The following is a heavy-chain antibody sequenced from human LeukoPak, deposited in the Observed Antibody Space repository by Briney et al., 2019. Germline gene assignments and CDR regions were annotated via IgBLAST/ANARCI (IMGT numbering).Heavy chain of an antibody. CDR3: ARHGSGSSWFDP. Sequence: ASETLSLTCAVNGGSFSGYYWSWIRQPPGKGLEWIGEINHSGSTNYNPSLKSRVTISVDTTKNQFSLKLSSVTAADTAVYYCARHGSGSSWFDPWGQGTLVTVSS. CDR2: INHSGST. J-gene: IGHJ5*02. CDR1: GGSFSGYY. D-gene: IGHD3-10*01. V-gene: IGHV4-34*01.